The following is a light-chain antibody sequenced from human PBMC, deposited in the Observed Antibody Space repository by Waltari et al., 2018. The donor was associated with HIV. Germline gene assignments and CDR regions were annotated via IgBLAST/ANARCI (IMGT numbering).Light chain of an antibody. CDR2: DVS. CDR1: SSDVGGYKY. CDR3: SSYAGSNNWVV. V-gene: IGLV2-8*01. J-gene: IGLJ2*01. Sequence: QSALTQPPSASGSPGQSVTISCTRTSSDVGGYKYVSWYQQHPGKAPKLMIYDVSKRPSGVPDRFSGSKSGNTASLTVSGLQAEDEADYYCSSYAGSNNWVVFGGGTKLTVL.